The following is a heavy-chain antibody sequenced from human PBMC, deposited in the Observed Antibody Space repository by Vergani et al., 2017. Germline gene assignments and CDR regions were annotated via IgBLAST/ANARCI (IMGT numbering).Heavy chain of an antibody. CDR3: AHRYYDILTADLTLFFYY. J-gene: IGHJ4*02. V-gene: IGHV2-5*01. D-gene: IGHD3-9*01. CDR1: GFSLSTSGVG. Sequence: QITLKESGPTLVKPTQTLTLTCTFSGFSLSTSGVGVGWIRQPPGKALVWLALIYWNDDKRYSPSLKSRLTITKDTSNTQVVLTMTNMDPVDTATYYCAHRYYDILTADLTLFFYYWGQGTLVTVSS. CDR2: IYWNDDK.